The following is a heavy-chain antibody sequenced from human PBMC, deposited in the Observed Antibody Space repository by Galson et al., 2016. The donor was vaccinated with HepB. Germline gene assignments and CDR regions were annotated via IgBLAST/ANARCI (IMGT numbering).Heavy chain of an antibody. CDR3: AKDLWINKWTNYFDY. CDR2: ISYDGSAE. D-gene: IGHD2-21*01. J-gene: IGHJ4*02. V-gene: IGHV3-30*18. Sequence: SLRLSCAASGFTLTNYGMHWVRQAPGKGLEWVAMISYDGSAEYYADSVKGRFTISRDNSENTMYLQMSSLRTEDTAVYYCAKDLWINKWTNYFDYWGQGTLGTVSS. CDR1: GFTLTNYG.